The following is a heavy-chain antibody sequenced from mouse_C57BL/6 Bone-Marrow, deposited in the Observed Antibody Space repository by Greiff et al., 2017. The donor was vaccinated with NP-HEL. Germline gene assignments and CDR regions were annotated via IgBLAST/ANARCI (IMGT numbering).Heavy chain of an antibody. J-gene: IGHJ4*01. CDR3: ARGAELYAMDY. CDR2: ISDGGSYT. V-gene: IGHV5-4*03. Sequence: EVKVVESGGGLVKPGGSLKLSCAASGFTFSSYAMSWVRQTPEKRLEWVATISDGGSYTYYPDNVKGRFTITRDNAKNNPYLQMSHLKSEDTAVYYCARGAELYAMDYWGQGTSVTVSS. CDR1: GFTFSSYA.